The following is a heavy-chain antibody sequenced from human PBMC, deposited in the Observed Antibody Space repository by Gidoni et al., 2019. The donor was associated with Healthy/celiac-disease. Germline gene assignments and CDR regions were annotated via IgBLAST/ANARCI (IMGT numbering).Heavy chain of an antibody. J-gene: IGHJ6*02. CDR1: GFTFSSYG. CDR3: AKSDSSGYYLIYYYYYGMDV. V-gene: IGHV3-30*18. D-gene: IGHD3-22*01. CDR2: ISYDGSNK. Sequence: QVQLVESGGGVVQPGRSLRLSCAASGFTFSSYGMPWVRQAPGKGLEWVAVISYDGSNKYYADSVKGRFTISRDNSKNTLYLQMNSLRAEDTAVYYCAKSDSSGYYLIYYYYYGMDVWGQGTTVTVSS.